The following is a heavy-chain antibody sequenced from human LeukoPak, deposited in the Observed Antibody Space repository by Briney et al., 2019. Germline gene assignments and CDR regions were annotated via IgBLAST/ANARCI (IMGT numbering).Heavy chain of an antibody. D-gene: IGHD2/OR15-2a*01. CDR2: ISSSGGST. CDR1: GFAFSSYG. CDR3: AKPRGKYHEDF. V-gene: IGHV3-23*01. Sequence: GGSLRLSCAASGFAFSSYGMHWVRQAPGKGLEWVSAISSSGGSTYYADSVKGRFTISRDNSKNTLFLQMNSLRAEDTAVYYCAKPRGKYHEDFWGQGTLVTVSS. J-gene: IGHJ4*02.